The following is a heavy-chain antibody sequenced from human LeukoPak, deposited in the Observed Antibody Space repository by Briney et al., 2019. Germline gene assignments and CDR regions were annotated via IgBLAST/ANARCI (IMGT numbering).Heavy chain of an antibody. V-gene: IGHV3-43*01. D-gene: IGHD4-23*01. CDR3: ARGGYGGSYLNQFFQH. J-gene: IGHJ1*01. CDR2: ISWDGGST. Sequence: GGSLRLSCAASGFTFDDYTMHWVRQAPGKGLEWVSLISWDGGSTYYADSVKGRFTISRDNSKNSLYLQMNSLRTEDTAVYYCARGGYGGSYLNQFFQHWGQGTLVPVSS. CDR1: GFTFDDYT.